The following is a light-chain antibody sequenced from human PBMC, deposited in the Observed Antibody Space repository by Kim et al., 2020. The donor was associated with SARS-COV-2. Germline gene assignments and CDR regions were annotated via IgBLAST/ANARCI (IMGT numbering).Light chain of an antibody. CDR2: KAS. V-gene: IGKV1-5*03. J-gene: IGKJ2*03. CDR1: QSISSW. Sequence: SASVGDRVTITCRASQSISSWLAWYQQKQGKAPKLLIYKASSLESGVPSRFSGSGSGTEFTLTISSLQPDDFATYYCQQYNSYPYSFGQGTKLEI. CDR3: QQYNSYPYS.